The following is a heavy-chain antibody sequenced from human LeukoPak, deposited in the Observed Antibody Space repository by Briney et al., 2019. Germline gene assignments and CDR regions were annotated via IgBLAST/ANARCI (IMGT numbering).Heavy chain of an antibody. CDR1: GFTFSSYA. CDR3: AKDRGLRYTYGHGTFHI. Sequence: GGSLRLSCAASGFTFSSYAMSWVRQAPGKGLEWISGISWNSGSIGYADSVKGRFTISRDNAKNSLYLQMNSLRPEDTALYYCAKDRGLRYTYGHGTFHIWGQGTMVTVSS. J-gene: IGHJ3*02. V-gene: IGHV3-9*01. D-gene: IGHD5-18*01. CDR2: ISWNSGSI.